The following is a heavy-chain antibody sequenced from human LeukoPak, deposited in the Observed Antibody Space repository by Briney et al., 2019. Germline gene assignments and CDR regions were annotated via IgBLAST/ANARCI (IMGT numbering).Heavy chain of an antibody. CDR3: ATKLGTYYFDY. CDR1: GYTFTTYG. V-gene: IGHV1-18*01. D-gene: IGHD7-27*01. J-gene: IGHJ4*02. CDR2: ISPYNGNT. Sequence: ASVKVSCKASGYTFTTYGISWVRQAPGQGLEWVGWISPYNGNTKYAQKFQGRVTMTTDTSTSTASMELRSLRSDDTAVYYCATKLGTYYFDYWGQGTLVTVSS.